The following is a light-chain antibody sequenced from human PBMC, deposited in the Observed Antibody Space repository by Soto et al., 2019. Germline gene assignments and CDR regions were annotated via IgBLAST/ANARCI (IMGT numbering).Light chain of an antibody. V-gene: IGLV1-40*01. J-gene: IGLJ1*01. CDR2: GNS. CDR3: QSYDSSLSGLV. CDR1: SSNIGAGYD. Sequence: QAVVTQPPSVSRAPGQRVTISCTGSSSNIGAGYDVHWYQQLPGTAPKLLIYGNSNRPSGVPDRFSGSKSGTSASLAITGLQAEDEADYYCQSYDSSLSGLVFGTGTKVTVL.